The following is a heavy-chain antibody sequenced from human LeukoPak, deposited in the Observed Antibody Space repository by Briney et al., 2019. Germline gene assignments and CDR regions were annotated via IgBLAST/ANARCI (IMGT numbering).Heavy chain of an antibody. CDR3: AKDRPHYYDSSGSYYFDY. V-gene: IGHV3-23*01. CDR1: GFTFSSYA. Sequence: PGGSLRLSCAASGFTFSSYAMSWVRQAPGKGLEWVSAISGSGGSTYYADSVKGWFTISRDNSKNTLYLQMNSLRAEDTAVYYCAKDRPHYYDSSGSYYFDYWGQGTLVTVSS. J-gene: IGHJ4*02. D-gene: IGHD3-22*01. CDR2: ISGSGGST.